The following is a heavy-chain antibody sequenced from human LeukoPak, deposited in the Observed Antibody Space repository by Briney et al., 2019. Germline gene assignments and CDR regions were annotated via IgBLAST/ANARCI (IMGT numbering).Heavy chain of an antibody. V-gene: IGHV4-38-2*02. CDR3: ARPGQSSWWVYFNF. CDR1: GGSISSGYY. D-gene: IGHD2-15*01. CDR2: IYYTGTT. Sequence: SETLSLTCTVGGSISSGYYWSWIRPLPGKGLEWIGFIYYTGTTSYNPSLKSRVTMSIDTSKNQFSLRLSSVTAADTAVYYCARPGQSSWWVYFNFWGQGTLVTVSS. J-gene: IGHJ4*02.